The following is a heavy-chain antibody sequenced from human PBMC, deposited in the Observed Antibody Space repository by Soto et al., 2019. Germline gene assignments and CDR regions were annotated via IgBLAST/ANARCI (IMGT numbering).Heavy chain of an antibody. Sequence: QVQLQESGPGLVKPSETLSLTCTVSGGSISSYYWSWIRQPPGKGLEWIGYIYYSGSTNYNPSLKSRVTISVDTSKNQFSLKLSSVTAADTAVYYCAALSWYSSSSGQPFDPWGQGTLVTVSS. CDR1: GGSISSYY. D-gene: IGHD6-6*01. V-gene: IGHV4-59*01. CDR2: IYYSGST. CDR3: AALSWYSSSSGQPFDP. J-gene: IGHJ5*02.